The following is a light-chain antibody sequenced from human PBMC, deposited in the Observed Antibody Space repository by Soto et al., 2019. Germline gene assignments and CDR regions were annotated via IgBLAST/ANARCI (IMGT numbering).Light chain of an antibody. CDR3: QQHNNWPPIT. CDR1: QSISSY. V-gene: IGKV1-39*01. Sequence: IQMTQSPSSLSASVGDRVTITCRASQSISSYLNWYQQKPGKAPKLLIYAASTLQSGVPSRFSGSGSGTDFTLTISSLQSEDFAVYYCQQHNNWPPITFGQGTRLEIK. J-gene: IGKJ5*01. CDR2: AAS.